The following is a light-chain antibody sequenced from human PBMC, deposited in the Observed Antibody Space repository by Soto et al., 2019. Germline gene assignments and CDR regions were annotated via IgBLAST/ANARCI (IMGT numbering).Light chain of an antibody. V-gene: IGKV3-20*01. CDR2: GAS. CDR1: QSVSSSY. CDR3: QQYGTSIQT. J-gene: IGKJ1*01. Sequence: ENVLTQSPGTLSLSPGERATLSCRASQSVSSSYLAWYQQKPGQAPRLLIYGASTRATGIPARFXXXXXXXXXXXXISRLEPEDFAVYYCQQYGTSIQTFGQGTKVDIK.